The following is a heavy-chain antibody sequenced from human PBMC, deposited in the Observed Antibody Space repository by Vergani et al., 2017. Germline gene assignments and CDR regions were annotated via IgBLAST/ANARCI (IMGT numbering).Heavy chain of an antibody. CDR2: IWYDGSNK. Sequence: QVQLVESGGGVVQPGRSLRLSCAASGLTFSSYGMHWVRQAPGKGLEWVAVIWYDGSNKYYADSVKGRFTISRDNSKNTLYLQMNSLRAEDTAVYYCARVGGYGNYMDVWGKGTTVTVSS. CDR3: ARVGGYGNYMDV. J-gene: IGHJ6*03. CDR1: GLTFSSYG. D-gene: IGHD5-12*01. V-gene: IGHV3-33*01.